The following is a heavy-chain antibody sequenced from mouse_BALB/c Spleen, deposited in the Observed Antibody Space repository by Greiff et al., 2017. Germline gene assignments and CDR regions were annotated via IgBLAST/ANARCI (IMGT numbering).Heavy chain of an antibody. CDR1: GDSITSGY. CDR3: ARWELTGTFYFDY. CDR2: ISYSGST. V-gene: IGHV3-8*02. D-gene: IGHD4-1*01. Sequence: DVQLQQSGPSLVKPSQTLSLTCSVTGDSITSGYWNWIRKFPGNKLEYMGYISYSGSTYYNPSLKSRISITRDTSKNQYYLQLNSVTTEDTATYYCARWELTGTFYFDYWGQGTTLTVSS. J-gene: IGHJ2*01.